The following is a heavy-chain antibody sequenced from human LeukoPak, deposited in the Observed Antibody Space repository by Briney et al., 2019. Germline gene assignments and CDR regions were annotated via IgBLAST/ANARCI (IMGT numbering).Heavy chain of an antibody. J-gene: IGHJ6*02. V-gene: IGHV4-34*01. D-gene: IGHD1-14*01. CDR3: AREGDNPRTYYYGMDV. CDR2: INHSGST. Sequence: SETLSLTCAVYGGSFSGYYWSWIRQPPGKGLEWIGEINHSGSTNYNPSLKSRVTISVDTSKNQFSLKLSSVTAADTAVYYCAREGDNPRTYYYGMDVWGQGTTVTVSS. CDR1: GGSFSGYY.